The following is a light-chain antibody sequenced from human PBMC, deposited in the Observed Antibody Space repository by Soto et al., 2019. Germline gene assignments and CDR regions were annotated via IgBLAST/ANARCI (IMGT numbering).Light chain of an antibody. V-gene: IGLV2-8*01. CDR1: SGDVGGYDY. J-gene: IGLJ1*01. CDR2: EVT. Sequence: QSALTQPPSASGSPGQSVTISCTGTSGDVGGYDYVSWYQQHPGKAPKLMIYEVTKRPLGVPDRFSGSKSGNTASLTVSGLQAEGEADYYCSSYAGSDNPYVLGTGTKVTVL. CDR3: SSYAGSDNPYV.